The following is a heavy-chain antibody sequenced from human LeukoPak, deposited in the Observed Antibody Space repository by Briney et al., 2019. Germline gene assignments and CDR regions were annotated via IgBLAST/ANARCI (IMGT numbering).Heavy chain of an antibody. CDR1: GGTFSSYA. V-gene: IGHV1-69*13. J-gene: IGHJ4*02. CDR2: IIPIFGTA. CDR3: ARDRYVWGSYRYRGAWIFDY. Sequence: SVKVSCKASGGTFSSYAISWVRQAPGQGLEWMGGIIPIFGTANYAQKFQGRVTITADESTSTAYMELSSLRSDDTAVYYCARDRYVWGSYRYRGAWIFDYWGQETLVTVSS. D-gene: IGHD3-16*02.